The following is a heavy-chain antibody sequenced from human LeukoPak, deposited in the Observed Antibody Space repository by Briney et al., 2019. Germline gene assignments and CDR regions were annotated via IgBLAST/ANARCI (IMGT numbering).Heavy chain of an antibody. V-gene: IGHV4-4*07. CDR1: GGSISNFY. Sequence: SETLSLTCTVSGGSISNFYWNWIRQPAGQGLGWIGRIYFSGSANYNPSLKSRVTMSVDTSKNQFSLKLSSVTAADTAVYYCARGVTDIVVVPAATYDYYYYMDVWGKGTTVTVSS. CDR2: IYFSGSA. CDR3: ARGVTDIVVVPAATYDYYYYMDV. J-gene: IGHJ6*03. D-gene: IGHD2-2*01.